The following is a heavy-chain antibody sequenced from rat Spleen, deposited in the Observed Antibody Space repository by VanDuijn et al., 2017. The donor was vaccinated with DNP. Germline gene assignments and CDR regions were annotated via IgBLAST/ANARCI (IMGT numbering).Heavy chain of an antibody. D-gene: IGHD1-3*01. J-gene: IGHJ4*01. V-gene: IGHV5-22*01. Sequence: EVQLVESGGGLVQPARSLKLSCAASGFTFSDYYMAWVRQAPTKGLELVAYISYDGVSTYYGDSVKGRFTISRDNAKSTLYLQMNSLRSEDMATYYCARYYGSYRALDAWGQGTSVTVSS. CDR3: ARYYGSYRALDA. CDR1: GFTFSDYY. CDR2: ISYDGVST.